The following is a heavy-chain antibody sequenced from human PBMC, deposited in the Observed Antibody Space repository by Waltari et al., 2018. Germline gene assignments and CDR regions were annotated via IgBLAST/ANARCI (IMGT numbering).Heavy chain of an antibody. CDR2: ISDDGSNT. Sequence: QVQLVESGGGVVQPGRSLRLSCAASGFPFRNYGMPWVRQAPGKGLEWVAVISDDGSNTYYADSVKGRFSISRDNSKNTLYLQMNSLRAEDTAVYYCTLSANHYDSSGYPPAWGQGTLVTVSS. CDR3: TLSANHYDSSGYPPA. V-gene: IGHV3-30*03. D-gene: IGHD3-22*01. J-gene: IGHJ5*02. CDR1: GFPFRNYG.